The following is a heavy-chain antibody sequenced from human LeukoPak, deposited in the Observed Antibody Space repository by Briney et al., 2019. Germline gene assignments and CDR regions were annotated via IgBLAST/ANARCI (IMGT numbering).Heavy chain of an antibody. D-gene: IGHD2-15*01. J-gene: IGHJ5*02. V-gene: IGHV5-51*01. Sequence: GESLKISCQGSGYSFTSYWIGWVRQMPGKGLEWMGIIYPGDSDTRYSPSFQGQVTISADKSISTAYLQWSSLKASDTAMYYCARHLGICSGGSCYHNWFDPWGQGTLVTVSS. CDR1: GYSFTSYW. CDR2: IYPGDSDT. CDR3: ARHLGICSGGSCYHNWFDP.